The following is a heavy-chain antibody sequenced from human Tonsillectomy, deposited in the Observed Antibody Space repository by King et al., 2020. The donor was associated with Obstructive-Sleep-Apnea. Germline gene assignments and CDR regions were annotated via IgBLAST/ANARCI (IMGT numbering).Heavy chain of an antibody. CDR1: AFTFSDYF. D-gene: IGHD4-23*01. V-gene: IGHV3-11*01. J-gene: IGHJ4*02. CDR3: ARERLSPADGGYLDY. CDR2: ICSSGSTI. Sequence: QLVQSGGGLVKPGGSLRLSCAASAFTFSDYFMSWIPQAPGKGLEWVAYICSSGSTIYFADPVNGLITIPRDNAKNSLYLQMNSLRAEDTAVYYCARERLSPADGGYLDYWGQGTLVTVSS.